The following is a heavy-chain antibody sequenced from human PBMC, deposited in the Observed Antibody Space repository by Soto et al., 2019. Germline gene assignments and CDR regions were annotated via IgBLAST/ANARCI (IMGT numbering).Heavy chain of an antibody. V-gene: IGHV4-39*02. CDR3: ARDFRNSCTGTRCIYFDY. CDR1: GVSIGSSNYH. Sequence: PSETLSLTCTVSGVSIGSSNYHWGWIRQPPGKGLEWIGSIYYTGSTHYNPSLKSRVTLTTDTSMSTAYMELRSLRSDDTAVYYCARDFRNSCTGTRCIYFDYWGQGTLVTVSS. CDR2: IYYTGST. J-gene: IGHJ4*02. D-gene: IGHD2-2*01.